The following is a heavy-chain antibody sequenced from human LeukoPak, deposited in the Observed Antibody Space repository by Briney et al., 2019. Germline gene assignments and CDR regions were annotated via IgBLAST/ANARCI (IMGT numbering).Heavy chain of an antibody. CDR3: AKDRRILKAVAGALDY. Sequence: GGSLRLSCAASGFTFSSYSMNWVRQAPGKGLEWVSSISSSSSYIYYADSVKGRFTISRDNAKNSLYLQMNSLRAEDTAVYYCAKDRRILKAVAGALDYWGQGTLVTVSS. CDR1: GFTFSSYS. V-gene: IGHV3-21*01. D-gene: IGHD6-19*01. CDR2: ISSSSSYI. J-gene: IGHJ4*02.